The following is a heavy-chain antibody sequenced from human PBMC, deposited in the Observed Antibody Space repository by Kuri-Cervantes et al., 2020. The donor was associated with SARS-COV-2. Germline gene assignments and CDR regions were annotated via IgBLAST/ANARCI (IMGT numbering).Heavy chain of an antibody. Sequence: GESLKISCAASGFTFSSYSMNWVRQAPGKGLEWVSSISSSSSYIYYADSVEGRFTISRDNAKNSLYLQMNSLRDEDTAVYYCARLDYLDWGQGTLVTVSS. V-gene: IGHV3-21*06. D-gene: IGHD3-16*01. CDR3: ARLDYLD. CDR2: ISSSSSYI. CDR1: GFTFSSYS. J-gene: IGHJ4*02.